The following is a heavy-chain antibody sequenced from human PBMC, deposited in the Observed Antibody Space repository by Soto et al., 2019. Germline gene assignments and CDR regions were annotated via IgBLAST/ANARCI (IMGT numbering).Heavy chain of an antibody. CDR1: GFTFSSYA. Sequence: QVQLVESGGGVVQPGRSLRLSCAASGFTFSSYAIHWVRQAPGKGLEWVAVISYDGSNKYYADSVKGRFTISRDNSKNTLYLQMNSLRAEDTAVYYCARDPAGLAAAGTGWFDPWGQGTLVTVSS. CDR3: ARDPAGLAAAGTGWFDP. D-gene: IGHD6-13*01. CDR2: ISYDGSNK. J-gene: IGHJ5*02. V-gene: IGHV3-30-3*01.